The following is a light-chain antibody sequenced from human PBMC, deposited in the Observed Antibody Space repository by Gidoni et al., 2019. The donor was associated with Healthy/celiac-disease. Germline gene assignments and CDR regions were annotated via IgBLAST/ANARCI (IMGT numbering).Light chain of an antibody. CDR2: GAS. CDR1: QRVSRSY. CDR3: QQYGSSPWT. J-gene: IGKJ1*01. V-gene: IGKV3-20*01. Sequence: IVLTQSPGTLSLSPGDRATLSCRASQRVSRSYLAWYQQKPGQAPRLLIYGASSRATGIPDRFSGSGSGTDFTLTISRLEPEDFAVYYCQQYGSSPWTFGQGTKVEIK.